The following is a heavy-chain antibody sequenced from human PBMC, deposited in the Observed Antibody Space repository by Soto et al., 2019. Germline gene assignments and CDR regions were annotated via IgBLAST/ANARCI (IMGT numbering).Heavy chain of an antibody. J-gene: IGHJ4*02. CDR2: IYHSGST. V-gene: IGHV4-30-2*01. CDR1: GGSISSGGYS. CDR3: AAGGGLPRYY. Sequence: QLQLQESGSGLVKPSQTLSLTCAVSGGSISSGGYSWSWIRQPPGKGLEWIGYIYHSGSTYYNPSPKGRVTKTVGRSKNQLSRKLSSVTAADTAVYYCAAGGGLPRYYWGQGTLVTVSS. D-gene: IGHD5-12*01.